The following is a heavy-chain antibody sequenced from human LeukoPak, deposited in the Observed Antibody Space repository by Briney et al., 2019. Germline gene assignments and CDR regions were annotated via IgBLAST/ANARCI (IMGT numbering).Heavy chain of an antibody. CDR3: ARGDYGGDYFDY. J-gene: IGHJ4*02. V-gene: IGHV3-74*01. CDR1: GFTFSTYW. D-gene: IGHD4-23*01. CDR2: IKSDGSTT. Sequence: GGSLRLSCAASGFTFSTYWMHWVRQAPGKGLVWVSRIKSDGSTTTYADSVRGRFTISRDNAKNTVYLQMNSLRAEDTAVYYCARGDYGGDYFDYWGQGTLVTVSS.